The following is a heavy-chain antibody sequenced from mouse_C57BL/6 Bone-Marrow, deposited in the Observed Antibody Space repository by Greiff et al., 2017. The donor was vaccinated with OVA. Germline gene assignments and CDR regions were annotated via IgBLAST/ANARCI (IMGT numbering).Heavy chain of an antibody. CDR2: ISSGSSTI. CDR3: ARINYWYFDV. V-gene: IGHV5-17*01. J-gene: IGHJ1*03. CDR1: GFTFSDYG. Sequence: EVQRVESGGGLVKPGGSLKLSCAASGFTFSDYGMHWVRQAPEKGLEWVAYISSGSSTIYYADTVKGRFTITRDNAKTTLFLLMTSLRSEDTAMYYCARINYWYFDVWGTGTTVTVSS.